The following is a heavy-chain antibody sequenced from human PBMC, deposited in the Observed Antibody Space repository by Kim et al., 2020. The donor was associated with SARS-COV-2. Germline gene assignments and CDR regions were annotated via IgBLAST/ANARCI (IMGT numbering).Heavy chain of an antibody. Sequence: GGSLRLSFAASGFTFSSYAMHWVRQAPGKGLEWVAVISYDGSNKYYADSVKGRFTISRDNSKNTLYLQMNSLRAEDTAVYYCARDGGAVVVAATPLDYWGQGTLVTVSS. V-gene: IGHV3-30*04. D-gene: IGHD2-15*01. CDR3: ARDGGAVVVAATPLDY. J-gene: IGHJ4*02. CDR2: ISYDGSNK. CDR1: GFTFSSYA.